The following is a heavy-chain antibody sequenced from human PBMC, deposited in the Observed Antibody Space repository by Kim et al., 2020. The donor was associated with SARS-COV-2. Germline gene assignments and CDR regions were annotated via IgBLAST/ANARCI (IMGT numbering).Heavy chain of an antibody. Sequence: GGSLRLSCAASGFTFSSYAMSWVRQAPGKGLEWVSAISGSGGSTYYADSVKGRFTISRDNSKNTLYLQMNSLRAEDTAVYYCAKVQYDILTGFHYFDYWGQGTLVTVSS. V-gene: IGHV3-23*01. D-gene: IGHD3-9*01. CDR2: ISGSGGST. CDR1: GFTFSSYA. J-gene: IGHJ4*02. CDR3: AKVQYDILTGFHYFDY.